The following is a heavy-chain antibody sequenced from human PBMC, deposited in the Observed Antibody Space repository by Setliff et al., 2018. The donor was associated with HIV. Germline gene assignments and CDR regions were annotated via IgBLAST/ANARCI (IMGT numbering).Heavy chain of an antibody. D-gene: IGHD6-19*01. Sequence: SETLSLTCTVSGGSISSGDYYWSWIRQSPGKGLEWIGHIYYSGRIYYNPSLKSRVTISADTSKNQFSLKLSSVTAADTAVYYCARESTDSSGYYRGYFDYWGQGTLVTVSS. J-gene: IGHJ4*02. CDR1: GGSISSGDYY. CDR2: IYYSGRI. V-gene: IGHV4-30-4*01. CDR3: ARESTDSSGYYRGYFDY.